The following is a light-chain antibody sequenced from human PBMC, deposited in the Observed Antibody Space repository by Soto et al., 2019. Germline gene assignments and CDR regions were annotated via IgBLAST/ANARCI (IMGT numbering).Light chain of an antibody. CDR2: QTS. Sequence: EIVLPQSPATLSSFPGDRVTLPCRASQYINTRLAWYQHRPGQAPRLLIYQTSIRAAGIPARFSASGSGTDFTLTISDVQPEDFALYYCHQRQSWPRTFGQGTKVDIK. CDR3: HQRQSWPRT. J-gene: IGKJ1*01. V-gene: IGKV3-11*01. CDR1: QYINTR.